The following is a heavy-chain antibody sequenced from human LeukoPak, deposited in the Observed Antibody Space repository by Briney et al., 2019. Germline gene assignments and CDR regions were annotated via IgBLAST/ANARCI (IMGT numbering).Heavy chain of an antibody. CDR3: AVVVPAAIAGDHDAFDI. V-gene: IGHV3-21*01. CDR2: SSSSSSYI. J-gene: IGHJ3*02. CDR1: GFTFSSYS. Sequence: GGSLRLSCAACGFTFSSYSMNLVRQAPGKGLEWVSSSSSSSSYIYYADSVKGRFTISRDNAKNSLYLQINSLRAEDTAVYYCAVVVPAAIAGDHDAFDIWGQGTMVTVSS. D-gene: IGHD2-2*01.